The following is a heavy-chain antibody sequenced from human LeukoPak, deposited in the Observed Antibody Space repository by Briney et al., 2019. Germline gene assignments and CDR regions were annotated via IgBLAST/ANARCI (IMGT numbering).Heavy chain of an antibody. Sequence: GGSLRLSCAASGFTFNNYGMHWVRQAPGKGLEWVAFIRYNGNNQNYADSVKGRFTISRDNSKNTLYLQVNSLKGDDTAVYYCAKDSAFYYIDVWGKGTTVIISS. V-gene: IGHV3-30*02. CDR3: AKDSAFYYIDV. CDR2: IRYNGNNQ. CDR1: GFTFNNYG. J-gene: IGHJ6*03. D-gene: IGHD3-10*01.